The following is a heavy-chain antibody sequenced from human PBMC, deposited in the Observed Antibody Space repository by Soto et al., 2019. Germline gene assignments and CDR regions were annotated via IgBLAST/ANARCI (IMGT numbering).Heavy chain of an antibody. Sequence: PGESLKISCAVSGFTFNNYGINWVRQAPGKGLEWVSSVSKSDYTYYSDSVKGRFTISRDNAKNSVSLQMNTLRAEDTAVYYCAREDSIIIPAVSDFWGQGALVTVSS. CDR2: VSKSDYT. CDR1: GFTFNNYG. V-gene: IGHV3-21*01. CDR3: AREDSIIIPAVSDF. D-gene: IGHD2-2*01. J-gene: IGHJ4*02.